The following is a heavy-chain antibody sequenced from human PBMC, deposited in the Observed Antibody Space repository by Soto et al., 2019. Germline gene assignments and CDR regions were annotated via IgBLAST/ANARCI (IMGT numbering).Heavy chain of an antibody. CDR2: IYYSGST. Sequence: PSETLSLTCTVSGGSISSGDYYWSWIRQPPGKALEWIGFIYYSGSTYYNPSLKSRVTISVDTSKNQFSLKLSSVTAADTAVYYCARWGVTHHNWFDPWGQGTLVTVSS. D-gene: IGHD2-21*02. CDR3: ARWGVTHHNWFDP. J-gene: IGHJ5*02. CDR1: GGSISSGDYY. V-gene: IGHV4-30-4*01.